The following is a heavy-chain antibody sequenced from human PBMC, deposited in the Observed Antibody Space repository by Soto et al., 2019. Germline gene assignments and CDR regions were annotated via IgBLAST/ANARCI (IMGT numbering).Heavy chain of an antibody. CDR3: AKYDILTGCFDP. D-gene: IGHD3-9*01. CDR1: GFPFSSYP. Sequence: PGGSLRLSCAASGFPFSSYPMSWVRQAPGKGLEWVSAISGSGGSTYYADSVKGRFTISRDNSKNTLYLQMNSLRAEDTAVYYCAKYDILTGCFDPWGQGTLVTVSS. CDR2: ISGSGGST. V-gene: IGHV3-23*01. J-gene: IGHJ5*02.